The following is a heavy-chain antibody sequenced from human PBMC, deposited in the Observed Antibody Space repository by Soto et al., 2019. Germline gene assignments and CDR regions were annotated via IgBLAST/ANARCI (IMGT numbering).Heavy chain of an antibody. CDR3: ARGPGLVVPAALFDY. D-gene: IGHD2-2*01. V-gene: IGHV4-31*03. Sequence: SETLSLTCTVSGGSISNGGDYWSWIRQLPGKGLEWIGYIFYSGSTYYNPSLKSRVTMSVDTSKNQFSLKLTSVTAADTAVYYCARGPGLVVPAALFDYWGQGTLVTVSS. CDR2: IFYSGST. J-gene: IGHJ4*02. CDR1: GGSISNGGDY.